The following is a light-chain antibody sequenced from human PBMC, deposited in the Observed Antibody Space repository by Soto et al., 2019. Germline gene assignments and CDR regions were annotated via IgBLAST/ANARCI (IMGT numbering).Light chain of an antibody. J-gene: IGKJ1*01. CDR3: QQYYSYPRT. CDR1: QGISSY. V-gene: IGKV1-8*01. Sequence: AIRMTQSPSSFSASTGDRVTITCRASQGISSYFAWYQQKPGKAPKLLSYAASTLQSGVPSRFSGSGSGTDFTLTISCLQSEDFATYYCQQYYSYPRTFGQGTKVEIK. CDR2: AAS.